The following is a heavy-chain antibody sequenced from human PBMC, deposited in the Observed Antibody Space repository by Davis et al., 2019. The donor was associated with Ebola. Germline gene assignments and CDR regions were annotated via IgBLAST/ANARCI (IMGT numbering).Heavy chain of an antibody. D-gene: IGHD4-11*01. J-gene: IGHJ4*02. CDR2: ISSGSGTI. Sequence: GESLKISCAASTFTFSSYAMAWVRQAPGKGLEYVSYISSGSGTIYYADSVKGRFTISRDNSKNTLYLQMNSLRPEDTAVYYCARDSDDYSFDYWGQGTLVTVSS. CDR3: ARDSDDYSFDY. V-gene: IGHV3-48*04. CDR1: TFTFSSYA.